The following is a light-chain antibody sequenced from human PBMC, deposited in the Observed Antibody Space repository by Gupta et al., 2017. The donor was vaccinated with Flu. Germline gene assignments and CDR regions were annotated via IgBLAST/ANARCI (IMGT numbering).Light chain of an antibody. CDR3: QQTYSTPYT. V-gene: IGKV1-39*01. Sequence: DIQMTQSPSSLSASVGDRVTITCRASQSISAYLNWYQQKPGKAPNLLIYTTSTLQSGVPSRFSGGGSGTDFTLTISSLQPDDFATYFCQQTYSTPYTFGQGTKLEIK. CDR1: QSISAY. J-gene: IGKJ2*01. CDR2: TTS.